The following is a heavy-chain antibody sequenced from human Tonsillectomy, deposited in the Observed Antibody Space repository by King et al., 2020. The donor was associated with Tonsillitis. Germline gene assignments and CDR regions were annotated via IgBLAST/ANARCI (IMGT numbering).Heavy chain of an antibody. V-gene: IGHV3-7*03. CDR1: GFSFSSYW. CDR3: ARNGFRSDWFDP. D-gene: IGHD5-18*01. J-gene: IGHJ5*02. Sequence: VQLVDSGGGLVQPGGSLRLSCAASGFSFSSYWMSWVRQSPGKGLEWVANIKQDGSEIYYVDSVKGRFTISRDNAKNSLYLQMNSLRAEDTAVYYCARNGFRSDWFDPWGQGTLVTVPS. CDR2: IKQDGSEI.